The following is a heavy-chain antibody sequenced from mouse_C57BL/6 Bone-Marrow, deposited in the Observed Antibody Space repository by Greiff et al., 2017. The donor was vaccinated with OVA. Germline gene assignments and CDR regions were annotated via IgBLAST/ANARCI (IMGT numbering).Heavy chain of an antibody. V-gene: IGHV1-53*01. J-gene: IGHJ4*01. CDR1: GYTFTSYW. CDR3: ARGRLDAMDY. CDR2: LNPSNGGT. D-gene: IGHD1-1*01. Sequence: QVQLQQPGTELVKPGASVKLSCKASGYTFTSYWMHWVKQRPGQGLEWIGNLNPSNGGTNYNAQFKSKATLTVDKSSSTAYMQLSSLTSEDSAVYDCARGRLDAMDYWGQGTSVTVAS.